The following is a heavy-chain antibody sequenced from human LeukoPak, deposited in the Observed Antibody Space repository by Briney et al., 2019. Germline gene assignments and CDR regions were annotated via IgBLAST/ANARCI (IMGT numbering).Heavy chain of an antibody. CDR2: ISGSGRSA. CDR3: AQDRGIVGATKRVDY. D-gene: IGHD1-26*01. CDR1: GFTFSSNA. V-gene: IGHV3-23*01. Sequence: GGSLRLSCVASGFTFSSNAMSWVRQAPGKGLEWVSGISGSGRSAYYADSVKGRFTIFRDNSKNTLYLQMTSLRAEDTAVYYCAQDRGIVGATKRVDYWGQGALVTVSS. J-gene: IGHJ4*02.